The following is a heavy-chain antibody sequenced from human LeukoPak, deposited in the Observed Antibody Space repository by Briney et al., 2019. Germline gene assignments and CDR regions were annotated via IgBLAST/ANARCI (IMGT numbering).Heavy chain of an antibody. CDR3: ARGDGDYSYFFDY. Sequence: ASVKVSCKASGYTFTSYYIHWVRQAPGQGLEWMGIINPSVGSTNYEQKFQGRATMTRDTSTSTVYMELSSLRSDDTAVYYCARGDGDYSYFFDYWGQGTLVTVSS. J-gene: IGHJ4*02. CDR2: INPSVGST. V-gene: IGHV1-46*01. CDR1: GYTFTSYY. D-gene: IGHD4-17*01.